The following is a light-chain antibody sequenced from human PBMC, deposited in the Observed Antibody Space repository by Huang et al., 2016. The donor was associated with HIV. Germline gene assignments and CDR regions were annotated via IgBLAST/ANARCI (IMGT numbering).Light chain of an antibody. V-gene: IGKV1-39*01. CDR2: AAS. Sequence: DIQMTQSPSSLSASVGDRVTIDCRASQSISSYLNWYQQKPGKAPKLLIDAASSLESGVPSRFGGSGSGTDFTLTISNLQPEDFATYYCQQSYSTPYTFGQGTKLEIK. J-gene: IGKJ2*01. CDR1: QSISSY. CDR3: QQSYSTPYT.